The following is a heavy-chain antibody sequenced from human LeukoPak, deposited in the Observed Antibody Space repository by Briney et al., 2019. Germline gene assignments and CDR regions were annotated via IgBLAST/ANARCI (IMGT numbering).Heavy chain of an antibody. CDR2: IYYSGST. J-gene: IGHJ6*02. CDR3: ASRPYYHYGMDV. CDR1: GGSISSYY. V-gene: IGHV4-59*01. Sequence: SETLSLTCTVSGGSISSYYWSWIRQPPGKGLEWIGYIYYSGSTNYNPSLKSRVTISVDTSKNQFSLKLSSVTAADTAVYYCASRPYYHYGMDVWGQGTTVTVSS.